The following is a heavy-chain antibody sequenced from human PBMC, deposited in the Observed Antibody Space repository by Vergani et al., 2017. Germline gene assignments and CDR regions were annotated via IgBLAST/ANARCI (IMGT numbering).Heavy chain of an antibody. Sequence: EVQLVESGGGLVQPGGSLRLSCAASGFTFSSYWMSWVRQAPGKGLEWVANIKQDGSEKYYVDSVKGRFTISRDNSKNTLYLQMNSLRAEDTAVYYCAKGFFTHDYSNRFDYWGQGTLVTVSS. J-gene: IGHJ4*02. D-gene: IGHD4-11*01. V-gene: IGHV3-7*02. CDR2: IKQDGSEK. CDR3: AKGFFTHDYSNRFDY. CDR1: GFTFSSYW.